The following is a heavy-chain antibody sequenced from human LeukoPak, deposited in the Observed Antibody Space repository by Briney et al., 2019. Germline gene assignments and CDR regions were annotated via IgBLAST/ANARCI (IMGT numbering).Heavy chain of an antibody. CDR3: AGGKPAACYGMDV. CDR2: IYYSGRS. D-gene: IGHD6-13*01. Sequence: PSQTLSLTCTVSGFSISSYYWSWVRRPPGEWLEWLGYIYYSGRSNYNPSLKSRVTISVDTSKNQFSLKVGAVTAADTGVYYCAGGKPAACYGMDVWGQGTTVTVS. V-gene: IGHV4-59*01. J-gene: IGHJ6*02. CDR1: GFSISSYY.